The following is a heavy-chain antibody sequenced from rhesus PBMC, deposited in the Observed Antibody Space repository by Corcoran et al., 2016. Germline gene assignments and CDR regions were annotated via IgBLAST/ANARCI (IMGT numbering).Heavy chain of an antibody. D-gene: IGHD3-3*01. J-gene: IGHJ4*01. CDR2: ISGGRGGP. CDR1: GGSINNNY. V-gene: IGHV4-173*01. Sequence: QLQLQESGPGLVKPSETLSLTCAVSGGSINNNYWSWIRQPPGKGLEWIGRISGGRGGPAYHPSLKSRVTISTDTSKNQFSLKLSSVTAADTAVYYCARALYYNIWTGYSPDFWGQGVLVTVSS. CDR3: ARALYYNIWTGYSPDF.